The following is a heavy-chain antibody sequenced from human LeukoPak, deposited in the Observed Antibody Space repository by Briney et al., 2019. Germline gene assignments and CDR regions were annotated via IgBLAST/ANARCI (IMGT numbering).Heavy chain of an antibody. CDR1: SYTFTSYG. CDR2: ISAYNGNT. Sequence: GASVKVSCKASSYTFTSYGISWVRQAPGQGLEWMGWISAYNGNTNYAQKLQGRVTMTTDTSTSTAYMELRSLRSDDTAVYYCARRNRYYDILTGYYPDFDYWGQGTLVTVSS. CDR3: ARRNRYYDILTGYYPDFDY. D-gene: IGHD3-9*01. V-gene: IGHV1-18*01. J-gene: IGHJ4*02.